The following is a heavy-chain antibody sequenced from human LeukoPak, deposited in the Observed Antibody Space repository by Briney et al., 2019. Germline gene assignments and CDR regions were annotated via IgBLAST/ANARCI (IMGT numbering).Heavy chain of an antibody. Sequence: GGSLRLSCAASGFTFSSYWMHWVRQAPGKGLEWVSLISGDGSNTYYADSVKGRFTISRDNTKNSLYLQVNSLRSEDTALYYCAKGHIAATGRYYYYYMDVWGKGTTVTVSS. D-gene: IGHD6-13*01. J-gene: IGHJ6*03. CDR2: ISGDGSNT. CDR1: GFTFSSYW. CDR3: AKGHIAATGRYYYYYMDV. V-gene: IGHV3-43*02.